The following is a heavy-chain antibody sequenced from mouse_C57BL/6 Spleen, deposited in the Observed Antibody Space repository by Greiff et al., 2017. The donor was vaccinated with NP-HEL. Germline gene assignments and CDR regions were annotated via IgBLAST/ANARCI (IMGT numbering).Heavy chain of an antibody. V-gene: IGHV1-82*01. CDR2: IYPGDGDT. Sequence: VKLMESGPELVKPGASVKISCKASGYAFSSSWMNWVKQRPGKGLEWIGRIYPGDGDTNYNGKFKGKATLTADKSSSTAYMQLSSLTSEDSAVYFCARSRTTTVLDYWGQGTTLTVSS. CDR1: GYAFSSSW. CDR3: ARSRTTTVLDY. J-gene: IGHJ2*01. D-gene: IGHD1-1*01.